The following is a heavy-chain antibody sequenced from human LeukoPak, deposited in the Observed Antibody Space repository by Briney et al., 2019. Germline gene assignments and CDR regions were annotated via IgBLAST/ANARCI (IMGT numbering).Heavy chain of an antibody. CDR3: AKPSTYYYDSSGYSYFDY. D-gene: IGHD3-22*01. CDR1: GFTFSSYG. V-gene: IGHV3-30*18. CDR2: ISYDGSNK. Sequence: PGGSLRLSCAASGFTFSSYGMHWVRQAPGKGLEWVAVISYDGSNKYYADSVKGRFTISRDNSKNTLYLQMNSLRAEDTAVYYCAKPSTYYYDSSGYSYFDYWGQGTPVTVSS. J-gene: IGHJ4*02.